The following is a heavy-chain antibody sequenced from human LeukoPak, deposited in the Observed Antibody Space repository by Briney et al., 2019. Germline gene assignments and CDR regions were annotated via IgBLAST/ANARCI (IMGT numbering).Heavy chain of an antibody. CDR2: FYRGDTT. J-gene: IGHJ4*02. CDR3: ARGRPGYYYDSSGPDTDSYY. Sequence: GGSLRLSCAASGFSVSSSYMYWVRQAPGKGLEWVSFFYRGDTTYYAESVRGRFTISRDNSKNTLYLQMNSLRAEDTAVYYCARGRPGYYYDSSGPDTDSYYWGQGTLVTVSS. CDR1: GFSVSSSY. V-gene: IGHV3-66*02. D-gene: IGHD3-22*01.